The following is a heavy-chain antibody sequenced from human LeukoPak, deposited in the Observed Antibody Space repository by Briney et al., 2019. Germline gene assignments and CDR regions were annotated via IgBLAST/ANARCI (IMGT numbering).Heavy chain of an antibody. J-gene: IGHJ4*02. Sequence: GRSLRLSCAASGFTFDDYAMHWVRQAPGKGLEWVSGISWNSGSIGYADSVKGRFTISRDNAKNSLYLQMNSLRAEDMALYYCAKGDTYDILTGPDYWGQGTLVTVSS. CDR1: GFTFDDYA. D-gene: IGHD3-9*01. V-gene: IGHV3-9*03. CDR3: AKGDTYDILTGPDY. CDR2: ISWNSGSI.